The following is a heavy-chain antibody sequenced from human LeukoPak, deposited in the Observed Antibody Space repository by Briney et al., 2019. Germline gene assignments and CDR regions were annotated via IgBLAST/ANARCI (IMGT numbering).Heavy chain of an antibody. CDR3: AKARRNYYYYMDV. Sequence: GRSLRLSCAASGFTFTSYGMHWVRQDPGKGLEWVAVIWYDGSNKYYADSVKGRFTISRDNSKNTLYLRMNSLRAEDTAVYYCAKARRNYYYYMDVWGKGTTVTVSS. CDR2: IWYDGSNK. CDR1: GFTFTSYG. V-gene: IGHV3-33*06. J-gene: IGHJ6*03.